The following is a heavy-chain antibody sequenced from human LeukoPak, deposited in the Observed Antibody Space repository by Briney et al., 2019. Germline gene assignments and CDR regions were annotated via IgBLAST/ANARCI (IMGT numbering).Heavy chain of an antibody. V-gene: IGHV4-34*01. CDR2: INHSGSS. CDR1: GGSFSGYY. CDR3: ASTPDRYCSGGSCPAGAFDI. D-gene: IGHD2-15*01. Sequence: SSETLSLTCAVYGGSFSGYYWSWIRQPPGKGLEWIGEINHSGSSNYNPSLKSRVTISVDTYKNQFSLKLSSVTAADTAVYYCASTPDRYCSGGSCPAGAFDIWGQGTMVTVSS. J-gene: IGHJ3*02.